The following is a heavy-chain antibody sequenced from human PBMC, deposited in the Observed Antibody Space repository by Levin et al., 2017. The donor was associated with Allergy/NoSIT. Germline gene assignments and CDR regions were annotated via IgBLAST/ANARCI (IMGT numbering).Heavy chain of an antibody. D-gene: IGHD3-9*01. CDR2: IHDSGSS. Sequence: TLSLTCTVSLGSISGSYWSWVRQPPGKGLEWIGWIHDSGSSNFNASLRSRVTMSVDTSKNEFSLRLSSMTAADTAVYYCARGGASSEYFDRWGQGTLVTVSS. V-gene: IGHV4-59*01. CDR3: ARGGASSEYFDR. CDR1: LGSISGSY. J-gene: IGHJ4*02.